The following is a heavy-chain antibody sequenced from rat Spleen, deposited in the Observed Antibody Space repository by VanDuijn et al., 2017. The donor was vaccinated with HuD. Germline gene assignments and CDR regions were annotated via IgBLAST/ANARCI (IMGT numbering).Heavy chain of an antibody. V-gene: IGHV3-3*01. CDR2: IDNTGTT. CDR1: GYSITSNY. Sequence: EVQLQESGPGLVKPSQSLSLTCSVTGYSITSNYWGWIRKFPGNKMEWMGYIDNTGTTNYNPSLRGRISITRDTSKNQFFLQVNSVTTEDTATYYCARSEGTHYYLPFADWGQGTLVTVSS. CDR3: ARSEGTHYYLPFAD. D-gene: IGHD1-12*02. J-gene: IGHJ3*01.